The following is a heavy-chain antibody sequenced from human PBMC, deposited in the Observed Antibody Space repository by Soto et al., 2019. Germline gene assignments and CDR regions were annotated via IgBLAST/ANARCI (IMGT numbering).Heavy chain of an antibody. D-gene: IGHD2-2*01. Sequence: PGGSLRLSCAASGFTFSSYAMHWVRQAPGKGLEWVAVISYDGSNKYYADSVKGRFTISRDNSKNTLYLQMNSLRAEDTAVYYCARSPAAYAAYYYYYGMDVWGQGTTVTVSS. J-gene: IGHJ6*02. V-gene: IGHV3-30-3*01. CDR3: ARSPAAYAAYYYYYGMDV. CDR2: ISYDGSNK. CDR1: GFTFSSYA.